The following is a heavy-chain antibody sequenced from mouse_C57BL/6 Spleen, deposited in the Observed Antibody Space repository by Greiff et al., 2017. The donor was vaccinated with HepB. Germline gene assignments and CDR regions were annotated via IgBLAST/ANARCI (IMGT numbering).Heavy chain of an antibody. Sequence: EVQGVESGGGLVKPGGSLKLSCAASGFTFSSYAMSWVRQTPEKRLEWVATISDGGSYTYYPDNVKGRFTISRDNAKNNLYLQMSHLKSEDTAMYYCARGLYYGNYDYAMDYWGQGTSVTVSS. V-gene: IGHV5-4*01. J-gene: IGHJ4*01. D-gene: IGHD2-1*01. CDR1: GFTFSSYA. CDR3: ARGLYYGNYDYAMDY. CDR2: ISDGGSYT.